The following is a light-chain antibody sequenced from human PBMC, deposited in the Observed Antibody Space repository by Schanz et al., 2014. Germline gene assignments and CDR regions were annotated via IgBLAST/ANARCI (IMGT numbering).Light chain of an antibody. J-gene: IGLJ3*02. CDR2: EVN. V-gene: IGLV2-8*01. Sequence: SALPPPPSASGSPGQSVTISCTGSSSDVGGYIYVSWYQQHPGKAPELLIYEVNKRPSGVPDRFSGSKSGNTAFLTVSGIQAEDEGDYYCCAYAARNKWVFGGGTKLTVL. CDR3: CAYAARNKWV. CDR1: SSDVGGYIY.